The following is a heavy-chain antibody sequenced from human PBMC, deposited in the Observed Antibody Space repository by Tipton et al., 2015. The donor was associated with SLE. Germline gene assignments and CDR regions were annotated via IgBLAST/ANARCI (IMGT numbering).Heavy chain of an antibody. D-gene: IGHD3-16*01. CDR2: ISSSSSYI. CDR1: GFTFSSYS. J-gene: IGHJ4*02. CDR3: ARPNVWGYFDY. V-gene: IGHV3-21*01. Sequence: SLRLSCAASGFTFSSYSMNWVRQAPGKGLEWVSSISSSSSYIYYADPVKGRFTISRDNAKNSLYLQMNSLRAEDTAVYYCARPNVWGYFDYWGQGTLVTVSS.